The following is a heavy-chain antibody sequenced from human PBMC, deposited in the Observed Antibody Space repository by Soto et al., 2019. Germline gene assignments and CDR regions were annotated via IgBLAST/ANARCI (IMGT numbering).Heavy chain of an antibody. CDR2: IYSGGST. D-gene: IGHD5-18*01. J-gene: IGHJ6*02. CDR1: GFTVSSNY. CDR3: ARVFGNSYGSPGAPYYYYYGMDV. Sequence: QPGGSLRLSCAASGFTVSSNYMSWVRQAPGKGLEWVSVIYSGGSTYYADSVKGRFTISRDNSKNTLYLQMNSLRAEDTAVYYCARVFGNSYGSPGAPYYYYYGMDVWGQGTTVTVSS. V-gene: IGHV3-66*01.